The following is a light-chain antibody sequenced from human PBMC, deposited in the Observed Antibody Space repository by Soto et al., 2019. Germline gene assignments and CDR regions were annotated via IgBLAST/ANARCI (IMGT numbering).Light chain of an antibody. CDR3: CSYAGSSTWV. V-gene: IGLV2-23*01. CDR2: EGS. Sequence: QSALTQPASVSGSPGQSTTISCTGTSSDVGIYNLVSWYQQHPGKAPKLMIYEGSKRPSGVSNRFSGSKSGNTASLTISGLQAEDEAEYYCCSYAGSSTWVFGGGPQLTVL. J-gene: IGLJ3*02. CDR1: SSDVGIYNL.